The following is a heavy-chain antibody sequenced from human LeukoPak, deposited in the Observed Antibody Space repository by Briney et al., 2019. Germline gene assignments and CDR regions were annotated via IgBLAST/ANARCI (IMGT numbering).Heavy chain of an antibody. CDR3: ARDRLPAANNWFDP. V-gene: IGHV1-69*05. Sequence: ASVKVSCKASGGTFSSYAISWVRQAPGQGLEWMGGIIPIFGTANYAQKFQGRVTITTDESTSTAYMELSSLRSEDTAVYYCARDRLPAANNWFDPWGQGTLVTVSS. J-gene: IGHJ5*02. D-gene: IGHD2-2*01. CDR1: GGTFSSYA. CDR2: IIPIFGTA.